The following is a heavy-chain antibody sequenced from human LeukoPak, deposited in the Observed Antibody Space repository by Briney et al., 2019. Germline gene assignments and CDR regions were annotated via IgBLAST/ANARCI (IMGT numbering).Heavy chain of an antibody. CDR3: AILDCSGGSCYTNWFDP. CDR1: GGSMSNYY. V-gene: IGHV4-34*01. J-gene: IGHJ5*02. D-gene: IGHD2-15*01. Sequence: SETLSLTCTVSGGSMSNYYWSWIRQPPGKGLEWIGEINHSGSTNYNPSLKSRVTISVDTSKNQFSLKLSSVTAADTAVYYCAILDCSGGSCYTNWFDPWGQGTLVTVSS. CDR2: INHSGST.